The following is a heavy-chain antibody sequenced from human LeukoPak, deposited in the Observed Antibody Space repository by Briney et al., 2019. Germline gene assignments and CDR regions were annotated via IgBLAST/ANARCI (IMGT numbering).Heavy chain of an antibody. Sequence: ASVKVSCKASGYTFTSYGISWVRQAPGQGLEWMGWISAYNGNTNYAQRLQGRVTMTTDTSTSTAYMELRSLRSDDTAAYYTARTGGGYDPDAFDIWGQGTMVTVSS. V-gene: IGHV1-18*01. CDR3: ARTGGGYDPDAFDI. J-gene: IGHJ3*02. CDR2: ISAYNGNT. D-gene: IGHD3-16*01. CDR1: GYTFTSYG.